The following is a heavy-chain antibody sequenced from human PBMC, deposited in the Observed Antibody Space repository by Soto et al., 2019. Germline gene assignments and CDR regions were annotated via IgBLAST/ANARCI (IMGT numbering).Heavy chain of an antibody. J-gene: IGHJ3*01. CDR3: ASNPRCGFLFDF. CDR1: GFTVSSNY. V-gene: IGHV3-66*01. Sequence: GGSLKLSCAASGFTVSSNYMSWVGQAPGQGLEWVSVIYSGGSTYYADSVKGRFTISRDNSKNTLYLQMNSLRAEDTAVYYCASNPRCGFLFDFWGQGTMVTVSS. CDR2: IYSGGST. D-gene: IGHD2-21*01.